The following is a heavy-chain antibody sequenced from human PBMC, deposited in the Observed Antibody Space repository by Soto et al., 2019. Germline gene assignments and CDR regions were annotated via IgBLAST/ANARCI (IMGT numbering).Heavy chain of an antibody. CDR2: IDPTDSYA. V-gene: IGHV5-10-1*01. Sequence: GESLKISCQGSGYSFTNYWITWVRQMPGKGLEWMGRIDPTDSYANYSPSFQGHVTISADKSISTAYLQWSSLKASDTAMYYCAKGLNYFGYWGPGTLVTVSS. J-gene: IGHJ4*02. CDR3: AKGLNYFGY. CDR1: GYSFTNYW.